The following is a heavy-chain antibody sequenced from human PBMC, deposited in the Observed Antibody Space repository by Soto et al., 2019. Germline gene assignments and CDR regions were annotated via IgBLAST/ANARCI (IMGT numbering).Heavy chain of an antibody. CDR2: VYYRGRS. J-gene: IGHJ4*02. CDR1: VGSFSNSNYY. CDR3: VSQRTSVLTQAYFDY. Sequence: SETLPFTCTVSVGSFSNSNYYWGWIRQSPGKGLEWIGSVYYRGRSYSKSSVKSRVTISVDTSKNQFSLNLNSVTASDTAVYFCVSQRTSVLTQAYFDYWGPGALVTVSS. D-gene: IGHD2-8*01. V-gene: IGHV4-39*01.